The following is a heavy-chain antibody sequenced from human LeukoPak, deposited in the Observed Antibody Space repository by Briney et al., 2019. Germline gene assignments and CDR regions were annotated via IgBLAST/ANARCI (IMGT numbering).Heavy chain of an antibody. Sequence: SETLSLTCTVSGGSIGSYYWSWIRQPPGKGLEWIGYIYYSGSTNYNPSLKSRVTISIDTSKNQFSLKLSSVTAADTAVYYCARRDCSSASCSFDYWGQGTPVTVSS. CDR2: IYYSGST. J-gene: IGHJ4*02. CDR1: GGSIGSYY. V-gene: IGHV4-59*01. D-gene: IGHD2-2*01. CDR3: ARRDCSSASCSFDY.